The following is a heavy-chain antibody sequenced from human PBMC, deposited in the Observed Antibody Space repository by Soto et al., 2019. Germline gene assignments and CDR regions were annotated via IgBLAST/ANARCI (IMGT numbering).Heavy chain of an antibody. CDR1: GFTFSSYA. J-gene: IGHJ2*01. V-gene: IGHV3-23*01. CDR3: AKGVGSSGYCFDL. D-gene: IGHD3-22*01. Sequence: GGSLRLSCAASGFTFSSYAMSWVRQAPGKGLEWVPAISGSGGSTYYADSVKGRFTISRDNSKNTLYLQMNSLRAEDTAVYYCAKGVGSSGYCFDLWGRGTLVTVSS. CDR2: ISGSGGST.